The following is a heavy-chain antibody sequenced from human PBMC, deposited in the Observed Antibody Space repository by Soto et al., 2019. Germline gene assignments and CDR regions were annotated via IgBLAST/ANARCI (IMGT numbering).Heavy chain of an antibody. CDR1: GFTFSSYA. CDR2: ISGSGGST. D-gene: IGHD6-19*01. V-gene: IGHV3-23*01. CDR3: AKGLTGYSSGWQPTSRYFDL. Sequence: GGSLRLSCADSGFTFSSYAMSWVRQAPGKGLEWVSAISGSGGSTYYADSVKGRFTISRDNSKNTLYLQMNSLRAEDTAVYYCAKGLTGYSSGWQPTSRYFDLWGRGTLVTVSS. J-gene: IGHJ2*01.